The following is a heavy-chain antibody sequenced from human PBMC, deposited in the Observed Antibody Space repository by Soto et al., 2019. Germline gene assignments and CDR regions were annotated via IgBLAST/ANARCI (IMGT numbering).Heavy chain of an antibody. CDR2: ISASGRST. D-gene: IGHD6-19*01. Sequence: PGGSQRRCSKASRFTLGNSAMPWVRPAPGKGLEWVSIISASGRSTYHAASVKGRFTISRDNSEDTLYLQMTRLRAEDTATYYCAKDGQWLDVYLESWGQGNQVNGAS. CDR1: RFTLGNSA. CDR3: AKDGQWLDVYLES. V-gene: IGHV3-23*01. J-gene: IGHJ4*02.